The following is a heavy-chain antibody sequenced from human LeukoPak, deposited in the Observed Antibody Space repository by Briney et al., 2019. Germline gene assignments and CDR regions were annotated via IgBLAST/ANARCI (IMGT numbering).Heavy chain of an antibody. Sequence: SETLSLTCTVSGGSISSYHWSWIRQPPGKGLEWIGYIYYSGSTSYNPSLKSRVTISVDTSKNQFSLKLSSVTAADTAVYYCARDHYYDSSGYTFRHWGQGTLVTVSS. CDR2: IYYSGST. CDR3: ARDHYYDSSGYTFRH. CDR1: GGSISSYH. V-gene: IGHV4-59*01. D-gene: IGHD3-22*01. J-gene: IGHJ1*01.